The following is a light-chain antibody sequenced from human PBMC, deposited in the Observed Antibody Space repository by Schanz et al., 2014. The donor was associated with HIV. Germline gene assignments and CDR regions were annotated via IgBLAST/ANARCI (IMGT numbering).Light chain of an antibody. V-gene: IGLV2-14*01. CDR1: SSDIGAYNY. Sequence: QSALTQPASVSGSPGQSITISCTGTSSDIGAYNYVSWYQQYPGKAPKLMIYDVNNRPSGVSNRFSGSKSGNTASLTISGLQAEDEADYYCSSYTSSNTWVFGGGTKLTVL. J-gene: IGLJ3*02. CDR3: SSYTSSNTWV. CDR2: DVN.